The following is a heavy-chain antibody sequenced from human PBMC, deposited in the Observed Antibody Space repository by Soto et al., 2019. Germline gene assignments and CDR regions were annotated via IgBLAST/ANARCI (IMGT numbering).Heavy chain of an antibody. J-gene: IGHJ4*02. CDR1: GFTFSNYA. D-gene: IGHD2-2*01. CDR2: VSNNGVST. V-gene: IGHV3-23*01. Sequence: EVQLLESGGGLVQPGGSLRLSCAASGFTFSNYAMSWVRQAPGKGLQWVAVVSNNGVSTYYADSVKGRFTISRDNSKNTLYLQMNSLRAEDSAIYYCADAKSSAAAAAYLDYWGQGTLVTVSS. CDR3: ADAKSSAAAAAYLDY.